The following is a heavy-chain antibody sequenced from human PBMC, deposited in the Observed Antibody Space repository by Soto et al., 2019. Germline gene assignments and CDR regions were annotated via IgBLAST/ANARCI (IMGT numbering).Heavy chain of an antibody. CDR1: GGSISSSSYY. Sequence: QLQLQESGPGLVKPSETLSLTCTVSGGSISSSSYYWGWIRQPPGKGLEWIGSIYYSGSTYYNPSLKSRVTISVDTSKNQFSLKLSSVTAADTAVYYCARQSEDTAMVRFTQIDYWGQGTLVTVSS. D-gene: IGHD5-18*01. V-gene: IGHV4-39*01. CDR3: ARQSEDTAMVRFTQIDY. CDR2: IYYSGST. J-gene: IGHJ4*02.